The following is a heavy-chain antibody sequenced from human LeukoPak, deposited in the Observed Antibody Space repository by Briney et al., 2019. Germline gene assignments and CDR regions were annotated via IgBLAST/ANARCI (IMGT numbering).Heavy chain of an antibody. D-gene: IGHD3-22*01. CDR3: ARGDGITMTH. CDR2: INSDGSST. V-gene: IGHV3-74*01. CDR1: GFSFTNAW. J-gene: IGHJ4*02. Sequence: GGSLRLSCAASGFSFTNAWMSWVRQAPGKGLVWVSRINSDGSSTSYADSVKGRFTISRDNAKNTLYLQMNSLRAEDTAVYYCARGDGITMTHWGQGTLVTVSS.